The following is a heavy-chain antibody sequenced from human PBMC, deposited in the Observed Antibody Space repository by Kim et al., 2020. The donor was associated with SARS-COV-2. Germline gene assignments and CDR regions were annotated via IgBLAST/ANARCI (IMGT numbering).Heavy chain of an antibody. CDR2: IIPIFGTA. V-gene: IGHV1-69*13. CDR3: ARALDPVAAAGEHNWFDP. J-gene: IGHJ5*02. D-gene: IGHD6-13*01. Sequence: SVKVSCKASGGTFSSYAISWVRQAPGQGLEWMGGIIPIFGTANYAQKFQGRVTITADESTSTAYMELSSLRSEDTAVYYCARALDPVAAAGEHNWFDPWGQGTLVTVSS. CDR1: GGTFSSYA.